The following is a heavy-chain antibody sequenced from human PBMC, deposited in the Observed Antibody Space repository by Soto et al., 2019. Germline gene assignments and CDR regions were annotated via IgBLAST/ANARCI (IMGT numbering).Heavy chain of an antibody. V-gene: IGHV4-59*01. J-gene: IGHJ6*02. CDR1: GGSISSYH. CDR2: IYYSGST. CDR3: ARAIAARPSHFYYYYGMDV. Sequence: SETLSLTCTVSGGSISSYHWSWIRQPPGKGLEWIGYIYYSGSTNYNPSLKSRVTISVDTSKNQFSLKLSSVTAADTAVYYCARAIAARPSHFYYYYGMDVWGQGTTVTVSS. D-gene: IGHD6-6*01.